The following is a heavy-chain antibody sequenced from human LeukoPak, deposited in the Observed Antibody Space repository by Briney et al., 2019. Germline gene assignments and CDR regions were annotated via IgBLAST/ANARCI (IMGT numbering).Heavy chain of an antibody. CDR1: GFTFSDHY. J-gene: IGHJ4*02. CDR3: ARGYSYGWSY. CDR2: ISSSGNTI. Sequence: GGSLRLSCAASGFTFSDHYRSWIRQAPGKGLEWVSYISSSGNTIYYADSVKGRFTISRDNDKTSLYLQMNSLRAEDTAVYYCARGYSYGWSYWGQGTLVTVSS. D-gene: IGHD5-18*01. V-gene: IGHV3-11*04.